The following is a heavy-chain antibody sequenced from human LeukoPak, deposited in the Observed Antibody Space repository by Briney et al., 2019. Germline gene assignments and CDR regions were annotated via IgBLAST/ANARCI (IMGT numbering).Heavy chain of an antibody. V-gene: IGHV3-74*01. Sequence: GGSLRLSCAASGFTFSTYWMHWVRQAPGKGLVWVSRINSDGSRTTYADSVKGRFTISRDNSKNTLYLQMNSLRAEDTAVYYCAKDHIAAAGMIDYWGQGTLVTVSS. D-gene: IGHD6-13*01. CDR1: GFTFSTYW. J-gene: IGHJ4*02. CDR3: AKDHIAAAGMIDY. CDR2: INSDGSRT.